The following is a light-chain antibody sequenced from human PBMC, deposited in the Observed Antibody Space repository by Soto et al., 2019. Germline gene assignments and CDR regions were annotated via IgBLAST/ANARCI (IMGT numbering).Light chain of an antibody. V-gene: IGLV2-14*01. CDR2: EVT. CDR1: SSDVGGFNY. Sequence: QSALTQSASVSGSPGQSITISCTGTSSDVGGFNYVSWYQLHPGKAPKLMIYEVTNRPSGISNRFSGSKSGNTASLTISGLQAEDEADYYCSSYTSSAYVVFGGGTKLTVL. CDR3: SSYTSSAYVV. J-gene: IGLJ2*01.